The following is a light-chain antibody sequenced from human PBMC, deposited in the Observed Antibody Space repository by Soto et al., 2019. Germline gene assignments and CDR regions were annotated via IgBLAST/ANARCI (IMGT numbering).Light chain of an antibody. V-gene: IGKV3-15*01. CDR3: QQYNNWPPYT. CDR2: DAS. CDR1: QSVSSS. J-gene: IGKJ2*01. Sequence: EIVMTQSPATLSVSPGEGATLSCRASQSVSSSLAWYQQKPGQAPRLLIYDASTRATGIPARFSGSGSGTEFTLTLSSLQSEDFAVYYCQQYNNWPPYTFGQGTKLEIK.